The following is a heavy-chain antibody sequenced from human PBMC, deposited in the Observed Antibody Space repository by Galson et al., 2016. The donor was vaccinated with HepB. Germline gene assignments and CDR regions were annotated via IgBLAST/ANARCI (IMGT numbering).Heavy chain of an antibody. CDR1: GFTLSTYA. Sequence: SLRLSCAASGFTLSTYAMSWVRQAPGKGLEWVSTIRGNGGNTSYADSVKGRFTISRDRSKNAVYLQMNSLRAGDTAVYYCAKGGMLIPRFDYWGQGTLVTVSS. CDR2: IRGNGGNT. J-gene: IGHJ4*02. V-gene: IGHV3-23*01. CDR3: AKGGMLIPRFDY. D-gene: IGHD3-16*01.